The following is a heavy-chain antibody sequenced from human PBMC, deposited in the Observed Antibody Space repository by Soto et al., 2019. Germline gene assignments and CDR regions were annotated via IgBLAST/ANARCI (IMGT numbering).Heavy chain of an antibody. CDR1: GGSFSSYY. V-gene: IGHV4-59*08. CDR3: ARRKGRQQLGFYY. J-gene: IGHJ4*02. D-gene: IGHD6-13*01. Sequence: PSETLSLTCTVSGGSFSSYYWSWIRQPPGKGLEWIGYIYYSGSTNYNPSLKSRVTISVVSSKNQFSLMLSFVTAVVSVVYYCARRKGRQQLGFYYWGQGTLVTVSS. CDR2: IYYSGST.